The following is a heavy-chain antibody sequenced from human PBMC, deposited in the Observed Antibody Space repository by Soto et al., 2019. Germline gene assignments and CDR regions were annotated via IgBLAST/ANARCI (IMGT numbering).Heavy chain of an antibody. CDR3: AQAGWLDPPFDY. J-gene: IGHJ4*02. CDR2: ISGSGGST. D-gene: IGHD6-19*01. Sequence: EVQVLESGGGLVQPGGSLRLSCAASGITFRSYAMSWVRQAPGKGLEWVSAISGSGGSTYYADSVKGRFTISRDNSKNTLYLQMSSRRGEGTAVYYCAQAGWLDPPFDYWGQGTLVTVSS. V-gene: IGHV3-23*01. CDR1: GITFRSYA.